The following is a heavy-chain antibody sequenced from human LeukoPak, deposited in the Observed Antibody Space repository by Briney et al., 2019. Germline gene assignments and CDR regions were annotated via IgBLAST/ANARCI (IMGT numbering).Heavy chain of an antibody. D-gene: IGHD2-2*01. Sequence: PSETLSLTCTVSGGSISSYYWGWIRQPPGKGLEWIGYIYYSGSTNYNPSLKSRVTISVDTSKNQFSLKLSSVTAADTAVYYCARPLDCSSTSCQGGWFDPWGQGTLVTVSS. CDR1: GGSISSYY. V-gene: IGHV4-59*08. CDR3: ARPLDCSSTSCQGGWFDP. CDR2: IYYSGST. J-gene: IGHJ5*02.